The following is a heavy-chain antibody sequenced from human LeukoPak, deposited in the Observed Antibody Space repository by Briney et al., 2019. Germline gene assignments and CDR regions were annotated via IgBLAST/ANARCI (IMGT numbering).Heavy chain of an antibody. CDR3: ARAVGYYYDSSGYSPGYYFDY. CDR1: GFTLSNYA. D-gene: IGHD3-22*01. J-gene: IGHJ4*02. V-gene: IGHV3-23*01. CDR2: IRGRDGST. Sequence: GGSLRLSCAASGFTLSNYAMSWVRQAPGKGLEWVSNIRGRDGSTYYADSVKGRFTISRGNSKNTLYLQMNSLRAEDTAVYYCARAVGYYYDSSGYSPGYYFDYWGQGTLVTVSS.